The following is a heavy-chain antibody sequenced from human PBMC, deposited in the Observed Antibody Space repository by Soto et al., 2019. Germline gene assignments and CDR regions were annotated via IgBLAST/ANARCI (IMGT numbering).Heavy chain of an antibody. Sequence: SETLSLTCTVSGGSISSSSYYWGWIRQPPGKGLEWIGSIYYSGSTYYNPSLKSRVTISVDTSKNQFPLKLSSVTAADTAVYYCARGVAAAGTVEWFDPWGQGTLVTVSS. V-gene: IGHV4-39*01. J-gene: IGHJ5*02. CDR3: ARGVAAAGTVEWFDP. D-gene: IGHD6-13*01. CDR2: IYYSGST. CDR1: GGSISSSSYY.